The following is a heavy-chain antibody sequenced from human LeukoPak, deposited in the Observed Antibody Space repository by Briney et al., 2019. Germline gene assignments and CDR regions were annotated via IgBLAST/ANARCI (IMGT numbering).Heavy chain of an antibody. CDR1: GYTFTSYY. V-gene: IGHV1-46*01. CDR3: ARECGEYYDILTGYYRTNWFDP. CDR2: INPSGGST. J-gene: IGHJ5*02. D-gene: IGHD3-9*01. Sequence: ASVKVSCKASGYTFTSYYMHWVRQAPGQGLEWMGIINPSGGSTSYAQKFQGRVTMTRDTSISTAYMELSRLRSDDTAVYYCARECGEYYDILTGYYRTNWFDPWGQGTLVTVSS.